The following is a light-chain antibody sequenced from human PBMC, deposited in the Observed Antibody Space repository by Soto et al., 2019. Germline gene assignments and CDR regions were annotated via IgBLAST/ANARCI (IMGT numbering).Light chain of an antibody. V-gene: IGKV3-11*01. Sequence: EIVLTQSPATLSSFPCDRVTLSCRASQAVNTRLAWYQHKPGQAPRLLIYDASNRATGIPPRFSGSGSGTDFTLTISSLEPEDFAVYYCQQRSSWPPPTFGGGTKVDIK. J-gene: IGKJ4*01. CDR1: QAVNTR. CDR3: QQRSSWPPPT. CDR2: DAS.